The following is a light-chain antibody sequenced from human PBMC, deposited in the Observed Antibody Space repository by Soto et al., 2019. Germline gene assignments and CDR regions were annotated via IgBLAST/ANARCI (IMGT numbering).Light chain of an antibody. CDR2: DAS. V-gene: IGKV1-5*02. CDR1: QSISSW. CDR3: QQYNSYSPWT. J-gene: IGKJ1*01. Sequence: DIHMTLAPSTLSASVGNSVTIVCRASQSISSWLAWYQQKPRKAPKLLVYDASSLESGVPSRFSGSGSGTEFTLTISSLQPDDFATYYCQQYNSYSPWTFGQGTKVDIK.